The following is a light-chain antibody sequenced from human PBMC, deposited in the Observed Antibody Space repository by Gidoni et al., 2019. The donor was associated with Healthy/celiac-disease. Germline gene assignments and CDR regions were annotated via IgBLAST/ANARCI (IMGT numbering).Light chain of an antibody. Sequence: QSVLTQPPSVSGPPGQRVTISCTGSSSNIGAGYDVHWYQQLPGTAPKRLIYGNSNRPSGVPDRFSGSKSGTSASLAITGLQAEDEADYYCQSYDSSLSVWVFGGGTKLTVL. J-gene: IGLJ3*02. CDR3: QSYDSSLSVWV. CDR2: GNS. V-gene: IGLV1-40*01. CDR1: SSNIGAGYD.